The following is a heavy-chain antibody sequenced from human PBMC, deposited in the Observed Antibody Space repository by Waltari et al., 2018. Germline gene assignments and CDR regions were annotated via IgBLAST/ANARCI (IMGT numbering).Heavy chain of an antibody. J-gene: IGHJ6*03. D-gene: IGHD2-15*01. Sequence: QVQLQESGPGLVKPSETLSLTCAVSGYSISSGYYWGWIRQPPGTGLAWIGSIYHSGSTYYNPSLKSRVTISVDTSKNQFSLKLSSVTAADTAVYYCAREVGYCSGGSCYVYYYYMDVWGKGTTVTVSS. CDR2: IYHSGST. CDR1: GYSISSGYY. CDR3: AREVGYCSGGSCYVYYYYMDV. V-gene: IGHV4-38-2*02.